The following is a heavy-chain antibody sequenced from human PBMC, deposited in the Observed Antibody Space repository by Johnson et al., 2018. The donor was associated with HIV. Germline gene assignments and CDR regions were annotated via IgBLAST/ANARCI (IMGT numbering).Heavy chain of an antibody. CDR3: AKGEQLVISRKGHDAFDI. CDR2: IRYDGSNK. CDR1: GFTFSSYG. D-gene: IGHD6-6*01. J-gene: IGHJ3*02. Sequence: QMLLVESGGGVVQPGGSLRLSCAASGFTFSSYGMHWVRQAPGKGLARVAFIRYDGSNKYYADSVKGRVPISRDNSKNTLYLQMNSLRVEDTAVYYCAKGEQLVISRKGHDAFDIWGQGTMVTVSS. V-gene: IGHV3-30*02.